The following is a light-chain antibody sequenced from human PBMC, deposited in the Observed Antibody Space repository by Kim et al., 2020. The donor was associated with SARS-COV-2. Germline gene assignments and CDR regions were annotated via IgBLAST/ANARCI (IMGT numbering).Light chain of an antibody. CDR2: DAS. Sequence: DIQTTQSPSTLSASVGDRVTITCRASQSISSWSAWYQQKPGKPLNLLIYDASSLASGVPSRFSGTGSGTEFTLTISSLQPDDFATYYCQQYNTYPWTFGQGTKVDIK. CDR1: QSISSW. V-gene: IGKV1-5*01. CDR3: QQYNTYPWT. J-gene: IGKJ1*01.